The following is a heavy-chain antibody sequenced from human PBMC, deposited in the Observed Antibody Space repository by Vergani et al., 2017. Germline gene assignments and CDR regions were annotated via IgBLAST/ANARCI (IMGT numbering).Heavy chain of an antibody. J-gene: IGHJ3*02. Sequence: QVQLQESGPGLVKPSETLSLTCSVSGYSISRGYYWGWIRQPPGKGLEWIATVFHSGSAYYNRSLRRRVTISVETSKNQFSLRLTTLTAADTAVYYCARQFWVSQGVGAFETWGRGTEVSVSS. CDR1: GYSISRGYY. CDR3: ARQFWVSQGVGAFET. D-gene: IGHD3-16*01. CDR2: VFHSGSA. V-gene: IGHV4-38-2*02.